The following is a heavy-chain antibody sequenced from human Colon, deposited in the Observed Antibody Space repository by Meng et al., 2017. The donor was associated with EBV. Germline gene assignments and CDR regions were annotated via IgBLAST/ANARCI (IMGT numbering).Heavy chain of an antibody. CDR2: VYYSGST. Sequence: KETVPGQLNPSETLSLTCTVSGGSSSSSSHYWDWIRQPPGKGLEWIGSVYYSGSTFYSPSLKSRVTISIDTSKNQFSLKLNSGTAADTAIYYCARRTFYFDNSGSGYFFDSWGQGTLVTVSS. J-gene: IGHJ4*02. CDR3: ARRTFYFDNSGSGYFFDS. D-gene: IGHD3-22*01. CDR1: GGSSSSSSHY. V-gene: IGHV4-39*07.